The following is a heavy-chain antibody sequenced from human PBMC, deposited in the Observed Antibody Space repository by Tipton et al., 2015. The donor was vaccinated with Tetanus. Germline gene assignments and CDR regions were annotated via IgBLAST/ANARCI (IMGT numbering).Heavy chain of an antibody. CDR2: IRSKASNYAT. V-gene: IGHV3-73*01. D-gene: IGHD6-6*01. CDR1: GFTFSGSA. J-gene: IGHJ4*02. Sequence: SLRLSCAASGFTFSGSAMHWVRQASGKGLEWVGRIRSKASNYATAHAASVKGRFTISRDDSKNTAYLQMNSLKTEDTAVYYCTRVAAPQPFDYWGQGALVTVSS. CDR3: TRVAAPQPFDY.